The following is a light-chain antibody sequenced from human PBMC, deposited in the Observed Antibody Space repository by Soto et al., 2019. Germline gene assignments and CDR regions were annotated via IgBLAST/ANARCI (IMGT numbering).Light chain of an antibody. CDR3: CSYAGKTTWV. CDR1: SSDVGSYNL. CDR2: EGT. J-gene: IGLJ3*02. V-gene: IGLV2-23*01. Sequence: HSALTQPASVSGSPGQSITISCTGTSSDVGSYNLVSWYQQHPGKAPKLMIYEGTKRPSGVSNRFSGSKSGNTASLTISGLQAEDEANYYCCSYAGKTTWVFGGGTKLTVL.